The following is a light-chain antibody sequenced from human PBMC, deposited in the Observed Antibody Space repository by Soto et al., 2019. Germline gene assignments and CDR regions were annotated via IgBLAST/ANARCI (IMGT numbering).Light chain of an antibody. V-gene: IGLV2-14*01. J-gene: IGLJ2*01. CDR1: SSDVGGYNY. CDR2: DVS. CDR3: RSYTNNNPLPA. Sequence: QSALTQPASVSGSPGQSITISCTGTSSDVGGYNYVSWYQQHPGKAPKLMIYDVSNRPSGVADRFSCSKSGNTASLTISGLQAEDEADYYCRSYTNNNPLPAFGGGTKLTVL.